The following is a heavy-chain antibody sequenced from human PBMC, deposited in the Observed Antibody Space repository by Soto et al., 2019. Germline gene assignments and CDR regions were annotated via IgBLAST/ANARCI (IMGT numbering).Heavy chain of an antibody. CDR3: ARAGVY. CDR2: ISSSGTTV. J-gene: IGHJ4*02. V-gene: IGHV3-48*03. D-gene: IGHD2-8*01. CDR1: GLTFSRYE. Sequence: GGSLRLSCAASGLTFSRYEMNWIRQAPGKGLGWVSYISSSGTTVHYADSVKGRFTISRDNAKNSLFLQMNSLRAEDTALYYCARAGVYWGQGTLVTVSS.